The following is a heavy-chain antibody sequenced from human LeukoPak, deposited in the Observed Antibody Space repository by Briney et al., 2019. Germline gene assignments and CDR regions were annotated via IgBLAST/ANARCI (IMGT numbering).Heavy chain of an antibody. V-gene: IGHV3-20*04. CDR3: ASDSTSYYFAY. CDR2: INWNGGST. J-gene: IGHJ4*02. D-gene: IGHD2/OR15-2a*01. CDR1: GFTFDDYG. Sequence: PGGSLRLSCAVSGFTFDDYGMSWVRQAPGKGLEWVSAINWNGGSTGYADSVKGRFTISRDNAKNSLYLQMNSLRVEDTAVYYCASDSTSYYFAYWGQGTLVTVSS.